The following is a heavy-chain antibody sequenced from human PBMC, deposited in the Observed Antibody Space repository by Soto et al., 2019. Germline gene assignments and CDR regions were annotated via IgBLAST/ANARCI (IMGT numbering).Heavy chain of an antibody. D-gene: IGHD7-27*01. CDR2: IYRGSP. J-gene: IGHJ2*01. CDR1: GGSVSSGTYY. V-gene: IGHV4-61*01. Sequence: QVQLQESGPGQVKPSETLFLTCTVSGGSVSSGTYYWSWIRQPAGKGLEWMGYIYRGSPNYNPSLESRATISVDTSRTHFSLMLSSVTAAEVAVYDSSGDQALGAGYFSPWGRGTLVTVSS. CDR3: SGDQALGAGYFSP.